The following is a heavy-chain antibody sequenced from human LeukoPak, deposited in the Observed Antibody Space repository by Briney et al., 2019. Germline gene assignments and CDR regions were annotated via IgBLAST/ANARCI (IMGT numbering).Heavy chain of an antibody. J-gene: IGHJ4*02. CDR1: GGSISSGDYY. CDR3: ARDRSYGGNSLDY. V-gene: IGHV4-30-4*01. Sequence: SQTLSLTCTVSGGSISSGDYYWSWIRHPPGKGLEWIGYIYYSGSTYYNPSLKSRVTISVDTSKNQFSLKLSSVTAADTAVYYCARDRSYGGNSLDYWGQGTLVTVSS. CDR2: IYYSGST. D-gene: IGHD4-23*01.